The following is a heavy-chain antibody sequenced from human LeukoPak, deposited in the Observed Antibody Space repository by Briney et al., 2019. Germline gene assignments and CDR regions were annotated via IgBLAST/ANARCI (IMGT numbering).Heavy chain of an antibody. D-gene: IGHD3-10*01. J-gene: IGHJ3*02. CDR2: INHSGST. CDR3: AREWFGEKDAFDI. CDR1: GGSFSGYY. Sequence: SETLSLTCAVYGGSFSGYYWSWIRQPPGKGLEWIGEINHSGSTNYNPSLKSRVTISVDTSKNQFSLKLSSVTAADTAVYYCAREWFGEKDAFDIWGQGTMVTVSS. V-gene: IGHV4-34*01.